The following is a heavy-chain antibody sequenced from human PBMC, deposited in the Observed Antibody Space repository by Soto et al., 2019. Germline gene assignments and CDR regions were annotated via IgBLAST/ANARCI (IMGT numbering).Heavy chain of an antibody. CDR2: INPNSGGT. CDR1: GYTFTGYY. Sequence: ASVKVSCKASGYTFTGYYMHLVRQAPGQGLEWMGWINPNSGGTNYAQKFQGWVTMTRDTSISTAYMELSRLRSDDTAVYYCARGDCSGGSCYSSGWFDPWGQGTLVTVSS. D-gene: IGHD2-15*01. V-gene: IGHV1-2*04. J-gene: IGHJ5*02. CDR3: ARGDCSGGSCYSSGWFDP.